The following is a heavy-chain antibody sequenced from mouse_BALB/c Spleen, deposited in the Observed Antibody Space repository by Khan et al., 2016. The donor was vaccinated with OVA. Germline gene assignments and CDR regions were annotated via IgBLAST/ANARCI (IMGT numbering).Heavy chain of an antibody. Sequence: EVQLKQSGAELVKPGASVKLSCTASGFNIKDTYIHWVKERPEQGPEWIGRIDPANGDTKYDPKFQGKATITADTSSNTAYLQLSSLTSEDTAVYYCATLYGSPFTYWGQGTLVTVSA. CDR3: ATLYGSPFTY. D-gene: IGHD2-1*01. CDR1: GFNIKDTY. J-gene: IGHJ3*01. V-gene: IGHV14-3*02. CDR2: IDPANGDT.